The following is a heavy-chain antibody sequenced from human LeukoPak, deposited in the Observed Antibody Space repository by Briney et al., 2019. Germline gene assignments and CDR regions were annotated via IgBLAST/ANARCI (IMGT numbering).Heavy chain of an antibody. J-gene: IGHJ3*02. CDR3: ARESSSSSWYYGAFDI. Sequence: KPSETLSLTCTVSGGSISSYYWSWIRQPPGKGLEWIGYIYYSGSTNYNPSLKSRVTISVDTSKNQFSLKLSSVTAADTAVYYCARESSSSSWYYGAFDIWGQGTMVTVSS. CDR2: IYYSGST. CDR1: GGSISSYY. V-gene: IGHV4-59*01. D-gene: IGHD6-13*01.